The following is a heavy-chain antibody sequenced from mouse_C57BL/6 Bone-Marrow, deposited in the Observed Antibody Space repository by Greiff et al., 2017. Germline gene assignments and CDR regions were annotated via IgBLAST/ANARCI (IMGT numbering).Heavy chain of an antibody. V-gene: IGHV5-4*01. Sequence: DVMLVESGGGLVKPGGSLKLSCAASGFTFSSYAMSWVRQTPEKRLEWVATISDGGSYTYYPDNVKGRFTISRDNAKNNLYLQMSHLKSEDTAMYYCARDGGNYYWYFDVWGTGTTVTVSS. J-gene: IGHJ1*03. CDR2: ISDGGSYT. CDR1: GFTFSSYA. CDR3: ARDGGNYYWYFDV. D-gene: IGHD2-1*01.